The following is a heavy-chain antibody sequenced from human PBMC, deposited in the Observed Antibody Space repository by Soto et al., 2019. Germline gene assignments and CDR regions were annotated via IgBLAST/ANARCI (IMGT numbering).Heavy chain of an antibody. J-gene: IGHJ4*02. V-gene: IGHV4-59*08. Sequence: SETLSLTCTVSGGSISSYYWTWIRQPPGKGLEWIGYVYYSGNTNYNPSVKGRFTISRDNTKNTLYLQMDSLRAEDTAVYFCTRGHDGTYGLFDYWGQGTLVTVSS. CDR2: VYYSGNT. D-gene: IGHD3-22*01. CDR3: TRGHDGTYGLFDY. CDR1: GGSISSYY.